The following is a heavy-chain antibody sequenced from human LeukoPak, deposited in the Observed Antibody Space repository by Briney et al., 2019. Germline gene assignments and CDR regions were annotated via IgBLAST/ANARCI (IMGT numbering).Heavy chain of an antibody. Sequence: SVKVSCKASGGTFSSYAISWVRQAPGQGLEWMGRIIPILGIANYAQKFQGRVTITADKSTSTAYMELSSLGSEDTAVYYCAREWPRSKFDYWGQGTLVTVSS. CDR2: IIPILGIA. V-gene: IGHV1-69*04. D-gene: IGHD5-12*01. CDR1: GGTFSSYA. J-gene: IGHJ4*02. CDR3: AREWPRSKFDY.